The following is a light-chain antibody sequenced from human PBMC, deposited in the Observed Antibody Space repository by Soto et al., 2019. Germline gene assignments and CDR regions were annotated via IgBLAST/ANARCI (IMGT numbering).Light chain of an antibody. CDR1: SSDVGRYDY. CDR2: AVS. V-gene: IGLV2-14*01. Sequence: QSALAQPASVSGSPGQSITISCTGTSSDVGRYDYVSWYQQYPGNAPKLIIYAVSNRPSGVSNRFSCSKSGNTASLTISGLQAEDEADYYCSSYTGSTTLEVFGGGTKLTVL. CDR3: SSYTGSTTLEV. J-gene: IGLJ3*02.